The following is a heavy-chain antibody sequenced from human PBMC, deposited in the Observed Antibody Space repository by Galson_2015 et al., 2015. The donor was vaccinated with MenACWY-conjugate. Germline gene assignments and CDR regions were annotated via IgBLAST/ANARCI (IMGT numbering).Heavy chain of an antibody. Sequence: SGYTFTSSGISWVRQAPGQGLEWMGWISAYNGNTNYAQKLQGRVTMTTDTSTSTAYMELRSLRSDDTAVYYCARDTTHYGMDVWGQGTTVTVSS. CDR2: ISAYNGNT. V-gene: IGHV1-18*01. CDR1: GYTFTSSG. CDR3: ARDTTHYGMDV. J-gene: IGHJ6*02. D-gene: IGHD2/OR15-2a*01.